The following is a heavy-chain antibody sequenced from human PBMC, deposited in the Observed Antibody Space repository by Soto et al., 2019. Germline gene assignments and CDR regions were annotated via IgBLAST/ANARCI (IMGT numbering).Heavy chain of an antibody. Sequence: SETLSLTCAVYGGSFSGYYWSWIRQPPGKGLEWIGEINHSGSTNYNPSLKSRVTISVDTSKNQFSLKLSSVTAADTAVYYCARGMLSNYYYGMDVWGQGTTVTVSS. D-gene: IGHD2-8*01. CDR2: INHSGST. V-gene: IGHV4-34*01. CDR3: ARGMLSNYYYGMDV. CDR1: GGSFSGYY. J-gene: IGHJ6*02.